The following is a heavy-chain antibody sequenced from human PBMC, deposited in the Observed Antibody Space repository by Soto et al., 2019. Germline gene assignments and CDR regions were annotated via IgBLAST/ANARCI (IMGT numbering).Heavy chain of an antibody. CDR2: ISSSGSTI. Sequence: PGGSLRLSCSASGFPFRFYSMSWIRQAPGKGLEWVSYISSSGSTIYYADSVKGRFTISRDNAKNSLYLQMNSLRAEDTAVYYCARVDTAMAPLWYWGQGTLVTVSS. D-gene: IGHD5-18*01. V-gene: IGHV3-11*01. CDR1: GFPFRFYS. J-gene: IGHJ4*02. CDR3: ARVDTAMAPLWY.